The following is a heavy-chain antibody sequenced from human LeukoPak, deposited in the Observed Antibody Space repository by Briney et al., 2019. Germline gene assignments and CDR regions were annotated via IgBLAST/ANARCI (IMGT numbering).Heavy chain of an antibody. CDR2: IHHSGST. D-gene: IGHD4/OR15-4a*01. CDR3: ARNADYCLDY. CDR1: GRSISSGYW. J-gene: IGHJ4*02. Sequence: PSETLSLTCVLSGRSISSGYWWSWVRQPPGKGLEWIGEIHHSGSTNYNPSLKSRVTISVDTSKNQFSLRLTSVTAADTAIYYCARNADYCLDYWGQGTLVTVSS. V-gene: IGHV4/OR15-8*01.